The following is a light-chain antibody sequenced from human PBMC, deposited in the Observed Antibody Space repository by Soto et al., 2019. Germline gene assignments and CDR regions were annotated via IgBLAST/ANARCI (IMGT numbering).Light chain of an antibody. CDR1: SGSVSTNYY. Sequence: QTVVTQEPSLSVSPGGTVTFTCGLSSGSVSTNYYPSWYQQTPGQSPRTLMYSTNTRSSGVPDRFSGSILGNKAALTITGAQADDESDDYCVLYMGSGINVFGGGTQLTVL. CDR2: STN. J-gene: IGLJ7*01. V-gene: IGLV8-61*01. CDR3: VLYMGSGINV.